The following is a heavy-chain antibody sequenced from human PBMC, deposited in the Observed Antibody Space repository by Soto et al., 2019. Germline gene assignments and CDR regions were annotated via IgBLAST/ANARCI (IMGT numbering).Heavy chain of an antibody. CDR3: IKGGVGYCSGGSCYDY. Sequence: GGSLRLSCTASGFTFGDYAMSWFRQAPGKGLEWVGFIRSKAYGGTTEYAASVKGRFTISRDDSKSIAYLQMNNLKNEETAEIFFIKGGVGYCSGGSCYDYWGQGTLVTVSS. V-gene: IGHV3-49*03. D-gene: IGHD2-15*01. J-gene: IGHJ4*02. CDR1: GFTFGDYA. CDR2: IRSKAYGGTT.